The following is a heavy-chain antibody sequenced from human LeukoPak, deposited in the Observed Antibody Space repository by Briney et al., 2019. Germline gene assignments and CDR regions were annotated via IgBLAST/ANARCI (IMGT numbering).Heavy chain of an antibody. J-gene: IGHJ4*02. CDR1: GGSFSGYY. D-gene: IGHD1-26*01. V-gene: IGHV4-34*01. CDR2: INHSGST. Sequence: SETLSLTCAVYGGSFSGYYWSWIRQPPGKGLERIGEINHSGSTNYNPSLKSRVTISVDTSKNQFSLKLSSVTAADTAVYYCARNASDSGTSYFDYWGQGTLVTVSS. CDR3: ARNASDSGTSYFDY.